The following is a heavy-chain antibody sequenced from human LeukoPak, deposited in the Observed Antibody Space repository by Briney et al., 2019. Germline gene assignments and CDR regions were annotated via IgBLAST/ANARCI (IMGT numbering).Heavy chain of an antibody. CDR2: IIPIFGTA. V-gene: IGHV1-69*05. CDR3: ACEETGTGDY. CDR1: GYTFTEYY. D-gene: IGHD1-7*01. J-gene: IGHJ4*02. Sequence: GASVKVSCKTSGYTFTEYYVHWVRQAPGQGLEWMGGIIPIFGTANYAQKFQGRVTITTDESTSTAYMELSSLRSEDTAVYYCACEETGTGDYWGQGTLVTVSS.